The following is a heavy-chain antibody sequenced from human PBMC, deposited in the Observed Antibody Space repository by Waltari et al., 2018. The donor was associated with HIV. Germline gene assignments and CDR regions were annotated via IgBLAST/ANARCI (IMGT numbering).Heavy chain of an antibody. D-gene: IGHD6-6*01. CDR1: GGSFSGYY. CDR2: INHSGST. CDR3: ARGIAARPSVGY. V-gene: IGHV4-34*01. Sequence: QVQLQQWGAGLLKPSETLSLTCAVYGGSFSGYYWSWIRQPPGKGLEWIGEINHSGSTNYNPSLKSRVTISVDTSKNQFSLKLSSVTAADTAVYYCARGIAARPSVGYWGQGTLVTVSS. J-gene: IGHJ4*02.